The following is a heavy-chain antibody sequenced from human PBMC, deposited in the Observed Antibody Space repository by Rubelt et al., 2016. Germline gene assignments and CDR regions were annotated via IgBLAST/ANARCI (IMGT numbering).Heavy chain of an antibody. D-gene: IGHD2-15*01. J-gene: IGHJ4*02. CDR3: ARRDCSGGSCYFDY. V-gene: IGHV5-51*01. CDR1: GYSFTSYW. Sequence: GYSFTSYWIGWVRQMPGKGLEWMGIIYPGDSDTRYSPSFQGQVTIPADKSISTAYLQWSSLKASDTAMYYCARRDCSGGSCYFDYWGQGTLVTVSS. CDR2: IYPGDSDT.